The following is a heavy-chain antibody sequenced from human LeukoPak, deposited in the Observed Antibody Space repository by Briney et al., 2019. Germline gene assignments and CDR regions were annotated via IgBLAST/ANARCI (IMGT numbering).Heavy chain of an antibody. Sequence: GGTLRLSCAASGFTFSSYAMSWVRQAPGKGLEWVSAISGSGGSTYYADSVKGRFTISRDNSKNTLYPQMNSLRAEDTAVYYCAKDREVVITTADAFDIWGQGTMVTVSS. D-gene: IGHD3-22*01. CDR2: ISGSGGST. CDR3: AKDREVVITTADAFDI. CDR1: GFTFSSYA. V-gene: IGHV3-23*01. J-gene: IGHJ3*02.